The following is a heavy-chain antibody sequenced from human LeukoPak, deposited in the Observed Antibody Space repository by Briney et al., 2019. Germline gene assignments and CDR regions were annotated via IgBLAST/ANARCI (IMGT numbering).Heavy chain of an antibody. Sequence: SVEVSCKASGGTFSSYAISWVRQAPGQGLEWMGGIIPIFGTANYAQKFQGRVTITADESTSTAYMELSSLRSEDTAVYYCARGPDSSGYYTYYYYGMDVWGQGTTVTVSS. V-gene: IGHV1-69*13. D-gene: IGHD3-22*01. CDR1: GGTFSSYA. CDR2: IIPIFGTA. J-gene: IGHJ6*02. CDR3: ARGPDSSGYYTYYYYGMDV.